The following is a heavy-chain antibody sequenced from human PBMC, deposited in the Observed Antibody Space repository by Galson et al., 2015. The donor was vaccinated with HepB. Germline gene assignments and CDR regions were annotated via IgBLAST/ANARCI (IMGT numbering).Heavy chain of an antibody. CDR1: GYSFISYT. Sequence: SVKVSCKASGYSFISYTMHWVRQTPGQRPEWVGWINAATGNTEYSQRFQGRITITRDTSASTVYMEVTSLRSEDTAIYHCARDNTSGSFFDFWGQGTLVTVSS. J-gene: IGHJ4*02. CDR3: ARDNTSGSFFDF. D-gene: IGHD6-19*01. V-gene: IGHV1-3*01. CDR2: INAATGNT.